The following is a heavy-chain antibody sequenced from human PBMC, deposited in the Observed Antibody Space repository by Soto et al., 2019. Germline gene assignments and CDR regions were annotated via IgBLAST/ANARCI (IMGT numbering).Heavy chain of an antibody. V-gene: IGHV3-33*01. Sequence: QVQLVESGGGVVQPGRSVRLSCAASGFTFSSYGMHWVRQAPGQGLEWVAVIWSDGSNKYYADSVKGRFTITRDNSKNTLYRQMNSVRAEDTAVDYCARVGRLRAPYYFDGMDVWGQGTTVTVSS. CDR3: ARVGRLRAPYYFDGMDV. CDR2: IWSDGSNK. J-gene: IGHJ6*02. CDR1: GFTFSSYG.